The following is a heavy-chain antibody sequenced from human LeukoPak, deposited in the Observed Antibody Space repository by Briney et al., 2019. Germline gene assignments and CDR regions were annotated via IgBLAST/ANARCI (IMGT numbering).Heavy chain of an antibody. CDR2: MNANRGNT. CDR3: ARSGGYHPLDY. J-gene: IGHJ4*02. D-gene: IGHD5-12*01. V-gene: IGHV1-8*01. Sequence: ASVKVSCKASGYTFTSYDINWVRQAPGQGLEWMGWMNANRGNTGYEQKFQGRVTMTRDTSTSTAYMEVSSLRSEDTAVYYCARSGGYHPLDYWGQGTLVTVSS. CDR1: GYTFTSYD.